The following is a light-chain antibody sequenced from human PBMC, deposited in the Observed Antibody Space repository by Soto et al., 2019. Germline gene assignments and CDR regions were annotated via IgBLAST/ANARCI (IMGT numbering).Light chain of an antibody. CDR2: SAS. CDR3: QQSYSSPLT. V-gene: IGKV1-39*01. CDR1: QSISRH. J-gene: IGKJ4*01. Sequence: DIQMTQSPSSLSASVGDRVTITCWAGQSISRHLNWYQQELGKAPKLLIYSASTLQSGVPSRFSGSGSGTAFSLTISSLQPEDFATYYCQQSYSSPLTFGGGTKVEIK.